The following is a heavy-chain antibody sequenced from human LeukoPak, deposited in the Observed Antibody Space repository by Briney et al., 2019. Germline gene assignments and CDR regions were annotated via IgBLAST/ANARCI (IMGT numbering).Heavy chain of an antibody. CDR3: TTDVFYIPAAGTRDY. D-gene: IGHD6-25*01. V-gene: IGHV3-15*01. Sequence: PGGSLRLSCEASGFTFSAYAMTWVRQAPGKGLEWVVRIKSKTDGGTTDYGAPVKGRFTISRDDSKNTLYLQMSSLKSEDTAVYYCTTDVFYIPAAGTRDYWGQGTLVTVSS. J-gene: IGHJ4*02. CDR2: IKSKTDGGTT. CDR1: GFTFSAYA.